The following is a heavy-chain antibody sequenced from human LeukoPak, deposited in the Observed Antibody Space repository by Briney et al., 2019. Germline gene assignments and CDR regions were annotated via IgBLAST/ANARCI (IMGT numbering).Heavy chain of an antibody. J-gene: IGHJ6*02. V-gene: IGHV3-7*01. Sequence: PGGSLRLSCAASGFTFSSYWMSWVRQAPGKGLKWVANIKQDGSEKYYVDSVKGRFTISRDNAKNSLYLQMNSLRAEDTAVYYCARDRVVPAAPTYYYYYGMDVWGQGTTVTVSS. CDR1: GFTFSSYW. CDR2: IKQDGSEK. D-gene: IGHD2-2*01. CDR3: ARDRVVPAAPTYYYYYGMDV.